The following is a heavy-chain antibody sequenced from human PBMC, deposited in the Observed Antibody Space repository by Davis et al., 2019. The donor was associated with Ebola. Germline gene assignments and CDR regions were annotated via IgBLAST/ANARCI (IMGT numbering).Heavy chain of an antibody. CDR3: ARESSSSWYPYRYFDY. D-gene: IGHD6-13*01. V-gene: IGHV3-64*04. J-gene: IGHJ4*02. Sequence: PGGSLRLSCSASGFTFSSYAMHWVRQAPGKGLEYVSAISSNGGSTYYADSVKGRFTISRDNSKNTLYLQMNSLRAEDTAVYYCARESSSSWYPYRYFDYWGQGNLVTVSS. CDR1: GFTFSSYA. CDR2: ISSNGGST.